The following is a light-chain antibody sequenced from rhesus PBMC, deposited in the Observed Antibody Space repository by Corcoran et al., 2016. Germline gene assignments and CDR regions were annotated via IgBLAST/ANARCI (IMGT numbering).Light chain of an antibody. Sequence: DIQMTQSPSSLSASVGDTVTITCRASQGISSWLAWYQQKPGKATKLLIYKAASLQSGVPSRLRGSGYGTDVTLTISSLQSEDFATYYCQQYSSRPYSFGQGTKVEIK. CDR3: QQYSSRPYS. CDR2: KAA. CDR1: QGISSW. V-gene: IGKV1-22*01. J-gene: IGKJ2*01.